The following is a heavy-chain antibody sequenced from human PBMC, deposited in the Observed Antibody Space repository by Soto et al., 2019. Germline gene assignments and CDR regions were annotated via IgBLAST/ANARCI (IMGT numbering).Heavy chain of an antibody. Sequence: EVQLVESGGGLIQPGGSLRLSCAASGFTVSSNYMSWVRQAPGKGLEWVSVIYSGGSTYYADSVKGRFTISRDNSKNTLYLQMNSLRAEDTAVYYCASTLKGWTVTTSYYYYGMDVWGQGTTVTVSS. D-gene: IGHD4-4*01. J-gene: IGHJ6*02. CDR2: IYSGGST. V-gene: IGHV3-53*01. CDR3: ASTLKGWTVTTSYYYYGMDV. CDR1: GFTVSSNY.